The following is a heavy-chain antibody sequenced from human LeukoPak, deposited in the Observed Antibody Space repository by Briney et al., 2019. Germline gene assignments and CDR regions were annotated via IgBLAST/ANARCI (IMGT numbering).Heavy chain of an antibody. CDR1: GVSISSGGYF. J-gene: IGHJ4*02. CDR3: ARLYSSSLGRVFDY. CDR2: IYYSGST. V-gene: IGHV4-31*03. Sequence: PSQTLSLTCSVSGVSISSGGYFWNWIRQHPGRGLEWMGYIYYSGSTNYNSSLKSRITISVDTSKNQFSLKLSSVTAADTAVYYCARLYSSSLGRVFDYWGQGTLVTVSS. D-gene: IGHD6-13*01.